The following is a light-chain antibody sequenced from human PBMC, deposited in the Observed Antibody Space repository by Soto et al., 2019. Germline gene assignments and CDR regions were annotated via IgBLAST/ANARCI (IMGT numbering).Light chain of an antibody. V-gene: IGKV3-11*01. CDR1: QSVSSY. Sequence: EIVLTQSPATLSLSPGERATLSCRASQSVSSYLAWYQQKPGQAPRLLIYDASNRATGIPARCSGSGSGTDFALTISSLVPEDFAVYYCQQRSNWLPLTFGGGTKVEIK. CDR3: QQRSNWLPLT. CDR2: DAS. J-gene: IGKJ4*01.